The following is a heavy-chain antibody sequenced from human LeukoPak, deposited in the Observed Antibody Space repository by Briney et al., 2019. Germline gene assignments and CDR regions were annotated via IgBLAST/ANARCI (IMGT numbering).Heavy chain of an antibody. Sequence: GASVKVSCKASGYTFTSYDINWVRQATGQGLEWMGWMNPNSGNTGYAQKFQGRVTMTRNTSISTAYMELSSLRSEDTAVYYCARVMRSRYYYDSSGLNPGYWGQGTLVTVS. CDR2: MNPNSGNT. CDR3: ARVMRSRYYYDSSGLNPGY. J-gene: IGHJ4*02. CDR1: GYTFTSYD. V-gene: IGHV1-8*01. D-gene: IGHD3-22*01.